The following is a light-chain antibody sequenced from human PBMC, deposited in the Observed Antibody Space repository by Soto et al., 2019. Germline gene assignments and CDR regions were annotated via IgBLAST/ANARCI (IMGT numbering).Light chain of an antibody. J-gene: IGKJ2*01. CDR1: QSVSNSY. Sequence: EIVLTQSPGTLSLSPGERATLSCRASQSVSNSYLAWYQQKPGQAPRLLIYRASTRATGIPDRFSGSGSGTDFTLTISRLEPDDFAVYFCQQYSISPPRYTFGQGTKLEIK. V-gene: IGKV3-20*01. CDR3: QQYSISPPRYT. CDR2: RAS.